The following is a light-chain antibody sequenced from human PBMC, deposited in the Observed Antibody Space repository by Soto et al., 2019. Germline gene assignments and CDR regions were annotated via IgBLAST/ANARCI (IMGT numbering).Light chain of an antibody. CDR1: SSDVGGSKY. Sequence: QSVLTQPASVSGSPGQSITISCTGTSSDVGGSKYVSWYQQHPGEAPKLMIYDVSYRPSGISNRFSRSKSGNTASLTISGLQAEDEADYFCSSFGGSSTLFGGGTKLTVL. CDR3: SSFGGSSTL. J-gene: IGLJ2*01. CDR2: DVS. V-gene: IGLV2-14*01.